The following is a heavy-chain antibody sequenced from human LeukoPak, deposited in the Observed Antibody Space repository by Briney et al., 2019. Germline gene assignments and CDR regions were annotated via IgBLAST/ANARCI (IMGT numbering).Heavy chain of an antibody. CDR2: INPNSGGT. CDR3: WRVKCTNGVCRNWFDP. Sequence: ASVKVSCKASGYTFTGYYMHWVRQAPGQGLEWMGRINPNSGGTNYAQKFQGRVTMTRDTSISTAYMALSRLRSDDPAVYYWWRVKCTNGVCRNWFDPWGQGTLVTVSS. D-gene: IGHD2-8*01. CDR1: GYTFTGYY. J-gene: IGHJ5*02. V-gene: IGHV1-2*06.